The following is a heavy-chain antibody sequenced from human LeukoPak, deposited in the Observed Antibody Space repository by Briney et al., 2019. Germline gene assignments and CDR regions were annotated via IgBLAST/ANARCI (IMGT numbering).Heavy chain of an antibody. J-gene: IGHJ5*02. Sequence: GGSLRLSCAASGFTFSSYWMHWVRQAPGKGLVWVSRINSDGSSTSYADSVKGRFTISRDNDKNTLYLQMNSLRAEDTAVYYCARDPHSHFWSGYRGNWFDPWGQGTLVTVSS. D-gene: IGHD3-3*02. CDR2: INSDGSST. CDR3: ARDPHSHFWSGYRGNWFDP. V-gene: IGHV3-74*01. CDR1: GFTFSSYW.